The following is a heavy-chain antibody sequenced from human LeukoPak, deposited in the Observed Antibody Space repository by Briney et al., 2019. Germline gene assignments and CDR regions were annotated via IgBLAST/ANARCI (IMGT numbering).Heavy chain of an antibody. CDR1: GDSISSDY. J-gene: IGHJ4*02. CDR2: IYTSGST. Sequence: SETLSLTCAVSGDSISSDYWSWIRQPAGKGLEWIGRIYTSGSTNYNPSLKSRVTISVDTSKNQFSLKLSSVTAADTAVYYCARGTSSSWFDYYFDYWGQGTLVTVSS. CDR3: ARGTSSSWFDYYFDY. V-gene: IGHV4-4*07. D-gene: IGHD6-13*01.